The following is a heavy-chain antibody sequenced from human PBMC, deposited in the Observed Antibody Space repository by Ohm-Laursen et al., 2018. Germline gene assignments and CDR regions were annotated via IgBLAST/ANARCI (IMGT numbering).Heavy chain of an antibody. Sequence: SLRLSCSAAGFTFDDHAMSWVRQAPGKGLEWVSGISSSGGTAYYADSVRGRFTISRDISKNTLSLQMNSLRAEDTAVYYCARRMIMFGGVGFYFDYWGQGTLVTVSS. CDR1: GFTFDDHA. D-gene: IGHD3-16*01. CDR3: ARRMIMFGGVGFYFDY. V-gene: IGHV3-23*01. CDR2: ISSSGGTA. J-gene: IGHJ4*02.